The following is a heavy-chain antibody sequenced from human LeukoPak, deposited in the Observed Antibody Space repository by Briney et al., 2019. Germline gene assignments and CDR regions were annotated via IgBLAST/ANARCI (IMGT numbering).Heavy chain of an antibody. CDR3: ARNRELLNYFDY. CDR2: IYYSGST. V-gene: IGHV4-39*07. D-gene: IGHD2-21*02. Sequence: SETLSLTCTVSGGSISSSSYYWGWIRQPPGKGLEWIGSIYYSGSTYYNPSLKSRVTISVDTSKNQFSLKLSSVTAADTAVYYCARNRELLNYFDYWGQGTLVTVSS. CDR1: GGSISSSSYY. J-gene: IGHJ4*02.